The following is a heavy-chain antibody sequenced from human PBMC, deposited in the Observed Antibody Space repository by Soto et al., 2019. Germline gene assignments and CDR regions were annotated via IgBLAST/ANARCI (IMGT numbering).Heavy chain of an antibody. CDR2: ISYDGSNK. CDR1: GFTFSSYG. CDR3: AKDLAFSMDV. V-gene: IGHV3-30*18. J-gene: IGHJ6*02. Sequence: QVQLVESGGGVVQPGRSLRLSCAASGFTFSSYGMHWVRQAPGKGLEWVAVISYDGSNKYYADSVKGRFTISRDNSKNTLYLQMNSLRAEDTAVYYCAKDLAFSMDVWGQGTTVTVSS.